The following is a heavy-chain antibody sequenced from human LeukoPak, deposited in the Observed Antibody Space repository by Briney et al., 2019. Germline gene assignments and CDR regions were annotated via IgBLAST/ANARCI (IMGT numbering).Heavy chain of an antibody. D-gene: IGHD5-24*01. CDR1: GASMSSFY. V-gene: IGHV4-59*01. Sequence: PSETLSLTCTVSGASMSSFYWSWIRQSPGKGLEWIGYIYSSGSTNYNPSLKSRVTISVDTSKSQFSLKLSSVTAADTAVYFCSREGRWLQLGFDYWGRGTLVTVSS. J-gene: IGHJ4*02. CDR2: IYSSGST. CDR3: SREGRWLQLGFDY.